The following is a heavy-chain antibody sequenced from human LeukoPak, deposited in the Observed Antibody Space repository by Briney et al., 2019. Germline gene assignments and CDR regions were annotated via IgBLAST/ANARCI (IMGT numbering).Heavy chain of an antibody. CDR2: ISSSSSYI. Sequence: GGSLRLSCAASGFTFSSYSMNWVRQAPGKGLEWVSSISSSSSYIYYADSVKGRFTIFRDNAKNSLYLQMNSLRAEDTAVYYCARGSTRMVGVPDYFDYWGQGTLVTVSS. CDR1: GFTFSSYS. J-gene: IGHJ4*02. V-gene: IGHV3-21*01. D-gene: IGHD2-15*01. CDR3: ARGSTRMVGVPDYFDY.